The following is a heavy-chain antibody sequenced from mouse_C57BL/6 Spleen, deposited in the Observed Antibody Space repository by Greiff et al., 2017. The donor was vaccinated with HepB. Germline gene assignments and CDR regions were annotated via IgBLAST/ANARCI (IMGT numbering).Heavy chain of an antibody. D-gene: IGHD1-1*01. J-gene: IGHJ4*01. Sequence: QVQLQQSGPGLVQPSQSLSITCTVSGFSLTSYGVHWVRQSPGKGLEWLGVIWSGGSTDYNAAFISRLSISKDNSKSQVFFKMNSLQADDTAIYYCASLPYGSSYVLYAMDYWGQGTSVTVSS. CDR1: GFSLTSYG. V-gene: IGHV2-2*01. CDR2: IWSGGST. CDR3: ASLPYGSSYVLYAMDY.